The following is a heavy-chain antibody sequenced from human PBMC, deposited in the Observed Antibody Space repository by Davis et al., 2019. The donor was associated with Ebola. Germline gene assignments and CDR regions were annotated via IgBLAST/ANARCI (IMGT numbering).Heavy chain of an antibody. CDR2: IYSGGST. CDR1: GFTFSSYA. J-gene: IGHJ6*02. V-gene: IGHV3-53*01. Sequence: GGSLRLSCAASGFTFSSYAMSWVRQAPGKGLEWVSVIYSGGSTYYADSVKGRFTISRDNSKNTLYLQMNSLRAEDTAVYYCARRYYYYYGMDVWGQGTTVTVSS. CDR3: ARRYYYYYGMDV.